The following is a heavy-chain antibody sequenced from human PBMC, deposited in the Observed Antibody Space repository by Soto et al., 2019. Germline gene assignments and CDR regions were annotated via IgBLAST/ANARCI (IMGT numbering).Heavy chain of an antibody. D-gene: IGHD3-10*01. J-gene: IGHJ4*02. Sequence: QVQLVESGGGVVQPGRSLRLSCAASGFTFSSYGMHRVRQAPGKGLEWVAVIWYDGSNKYYADSVKGRFTISRDNSKNTLYLQMNSLRAEDTAVYYCARDAGYYYGSGSGCPDYWGQGTLVTVSS. CDR3: ARDAGYYYGSGSGCPDY. CDR2: IWYDGSNK. V-gene: IGHV3-33*01. CDR1: GFTFSSYG.